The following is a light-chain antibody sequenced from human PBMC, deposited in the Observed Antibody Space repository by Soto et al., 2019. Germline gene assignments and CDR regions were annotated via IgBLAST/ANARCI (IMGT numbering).Light chain of an antibody. V-gene: IGKV1-39*01. CDR3: QQSNCSPYT. J-gene: IGKJ2*01. CDR2: AAS. Sequence: DIPIPAHPSTLSGSVVDRVTITGRAIQSIRTYLNWYQQKPGKAPKLLIYAASSLQSGVPSRFSGSGSGTDFTLTISSLQPEDFSTYYCQQSNCSPYTLGQGTKV. CDR1: QSIRTY.